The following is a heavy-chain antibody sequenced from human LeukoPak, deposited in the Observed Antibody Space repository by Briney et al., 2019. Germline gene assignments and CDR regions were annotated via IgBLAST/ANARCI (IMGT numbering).Heavy chain of an antibody. CDR1: GYTFTGYY. Sequence: ASAKVSCKASGYTFTGYYMHWVRQAPGQGLEWMGWINPNSGGTNYAQKFQGRVTMTRDTSISTAYMELSRLRSDDTAVYYCARTYYYDSSGYLNGPNDAFGIWGQGTMVTVSS. J-gene: IGHJ3*02. CDR2: INPNSGGT. CDR3: ARTYYYDSSGYLNGPNDAFGI. D-gene: IGHD3-22*01. V-gene: IGHV1-2*02.